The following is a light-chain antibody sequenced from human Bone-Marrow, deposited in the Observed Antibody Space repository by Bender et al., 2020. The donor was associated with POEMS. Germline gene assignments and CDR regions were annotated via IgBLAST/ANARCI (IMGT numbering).Light chain of an antibody. Sequence: QSALTQPASVSGSPGQSITISCTGTTSDIGDYNHVSWYQQHPGKAPKVMIYEVTKRPSGVSDRFSGSKSGNTASLTISELQAEDEADYYCQSYDSSIHWVFGGGTKLTVL. V-gene: IGLV2-14*02. CDR3: QSYDSSIHWV. J-gene: IGLJ3*02. CDR2: EVT. CDR1: TSDIGDYNH.